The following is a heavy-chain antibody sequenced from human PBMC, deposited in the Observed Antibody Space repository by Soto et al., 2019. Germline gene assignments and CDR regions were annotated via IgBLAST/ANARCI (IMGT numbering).Heavy chain of an antibody. CDR3: ARHSEGSDRNYGMDV. J-gene: IGHJ6*02. CDR1: GYSFTSYW. CDR2: IYPGDSDT. Sequence: HGESLKISCKGSGYSFTSYWIGWVRQMPGKGLEWMGIIYPGDSDTRYSPSFQGQVTISADKSISTAYLQWSSLKASDTAMYYCARHSEGSDRNYGMDVWGQGTTVTVSS. V-gene: IGHV5-51*01.